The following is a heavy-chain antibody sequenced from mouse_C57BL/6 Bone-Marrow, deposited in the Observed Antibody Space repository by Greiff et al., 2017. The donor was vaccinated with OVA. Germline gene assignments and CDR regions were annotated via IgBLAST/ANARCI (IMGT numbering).Heavy chain of an antibody. CDR1: GYTFTSYW. D-gene: IGHD1-1*01. Sequence: QVQLQQSGAELVKPGASVKMSCKASGYTFTSYWITWVKQRPGQGLEWIGDIYPGSGSTNYNEKFKSKATLTVDTSSSTAYMQLSSLTSEDSAVYYCARSGPSYYYGSSYDYWGQGTTLTVSS. V-gene: IGHV1-55*01. CDR2: IYPGSGST. CDR3: ARSGPSYYYGSSYDY. J-gene: IGHJ2*01.